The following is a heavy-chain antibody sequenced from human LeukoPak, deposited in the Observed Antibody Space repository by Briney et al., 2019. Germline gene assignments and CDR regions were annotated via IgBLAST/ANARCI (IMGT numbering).Heavy chain of an antibody. Sequence: PSETLSLTCTVSGGSISSSSYYWGWIRQPPGKGLEWIGSIYYSGSTYYNPSLKSRVTISVDTSKNQFSLKLSSVTAADTAVYYCARQQSGGPYYYYYGMDVWGQGTTVTVSS. D-gene: IGHD4-11*01. CDR2: IYYSGST. CDR3: ARQQSGGPYYYYYGMDV. J-gene: IGHJ6*02. V-gene: IGHV4-39*01. CDR1: GGSISSSSYY.